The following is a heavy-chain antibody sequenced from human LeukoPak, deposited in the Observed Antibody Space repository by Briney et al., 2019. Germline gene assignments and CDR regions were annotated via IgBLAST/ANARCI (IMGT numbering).Heavy chain of an antibody. J-gene: IGHJ4*02. V-gene: IGHV3-7*03. CDR3: ARSLYGSGSYDKGDGYFDY. D-gene: IGHD3-10*01. Sequence: PGGSLRLSCAASGFTFSSHWMTWVRQALGKGLEWVATIKQDGNEKQYVDSVKGRFTISRDNAKNSLYLQMNSLRAEDTAVYYCARSLYGSGSYDKGDGYFDYWGQGILVTVSS. CDR2: IKQDGNEK. CDR1: GFTFSSHW.